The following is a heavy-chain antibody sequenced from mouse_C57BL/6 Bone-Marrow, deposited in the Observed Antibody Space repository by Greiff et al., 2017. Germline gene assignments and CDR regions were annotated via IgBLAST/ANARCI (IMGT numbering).Heavy chain of an antibody. J-gene: IGHJ1*03. CDR3: ARYSNYDWYFDV. D-gene: IGHD2-5*01. CDR2: INPSSGYT. CDR1: GYTFTSYT. Sequence: VKLVESGAELARPGASVKMSCKASGYTFTSYTMHWVKQRPGQGLEWIGYINPSSGYTKYNQKFKDKATLTADKSSSTAYMQLSSLTSEDSAVYYCARYSNYDWYFDVWGTGTTVTVSS. V-gene: IGHV1-4*01.